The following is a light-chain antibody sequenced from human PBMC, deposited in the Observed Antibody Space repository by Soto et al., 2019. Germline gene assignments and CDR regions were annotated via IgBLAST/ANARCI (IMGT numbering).Light chain of an antibody. Sequence: TQPPATLSVSPGERATLSCRASQSVRSNLAWYQQKPGQAPRLLIYGTSTRATGIPARFSGSGSGTEFTLTISSLQSADFAVYYCQQYNTWPPTFGQGTKVDIK. J-gene: IGKJ1*01. CDR1: QSVRSN. CDR3: QQYNTWPPT. V-gene: IGKV3-15*01. CDR2: GTS.